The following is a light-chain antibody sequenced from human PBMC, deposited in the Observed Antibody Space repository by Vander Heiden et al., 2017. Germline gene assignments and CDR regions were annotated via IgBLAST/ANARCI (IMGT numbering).Light chain of an antibody. CDR2: YDD. Sequence: QSVLTQPPSVSEAPRQRVTISCSGSSPNIGNTAVNWYQQLPCKVPQLLLYYDDLLPSGVSDRFSGSKSGTSASLAISGLQSEDEADYYCAAWDDSLNGWVFGGGTKLTVL. J-gene: IGLJ3*02. CDR3: AAWDDSLNGWV. CDR1: SPNIGNTA. V-gene: IGLV1-36*01.